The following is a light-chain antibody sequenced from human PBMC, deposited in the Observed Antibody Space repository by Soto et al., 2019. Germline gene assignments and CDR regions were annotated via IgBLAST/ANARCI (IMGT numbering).Light chain of an antibody. Sequence: DIQMTQSPSSLSASVGDRVTIACQASHNIYNYLNWYHQKPGKAPKLLIFDASNLERGVPSRFSGSGSRTHFSLSINNLQPEDVGTYFCQHYDNLPLTFDGGTKVEI. CDR3: QHYDNLPLT. CDR1: HNIYNY. J-gene: IGKJ4*01. CDR2: DAS. V-gene: IGKV1-33*01.